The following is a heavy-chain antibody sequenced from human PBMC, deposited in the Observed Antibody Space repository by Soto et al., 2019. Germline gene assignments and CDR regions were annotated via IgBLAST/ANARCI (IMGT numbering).Heavy chain of an antibody. CDR1: GFTFSSYG. J-gene: IGHJ3*02. D-gene: IGHD3-22*01. V-gene: IGHV3-30*18. Sequence: GGSLRLSCAASGFTFSSYGMHWVRQAPGKGLEWVAVISYDGSNKYYADSVKGRYTISRDNAKNTLYLQMNSLRAEDTAVYYCAKIHYYDSSGYYFLGDDAFDIWGQGTMVTVSS. CDR3: AKIHYYDSSGYYFLGDDAFDI. CDR2: ISYDGSNK.